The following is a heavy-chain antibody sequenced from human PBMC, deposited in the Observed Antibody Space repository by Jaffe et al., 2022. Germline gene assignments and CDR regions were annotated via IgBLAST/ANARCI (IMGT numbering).Heavy chain of an antibody. V-gene: IGHV1-69*01. CDR1: GGTFSSYA. Sequence: QVQLVQSGAEVKKPGSSVKVSCKASGGTFSSYAISWVRQAPGQGLEWMGGIIPIFGTANYAQKFQGRVTITADESTSTAYMELSSLRSEDTAVYYCARADNFDWLLWGRTLGAFDIWGQGTMVTVSS. J-gene: IGHJ3*02. CDR3: ARADNFDWLLWGRTLGAFDI. CDR2: IIPIFGTA. D-gene: IGHD3-9*01.